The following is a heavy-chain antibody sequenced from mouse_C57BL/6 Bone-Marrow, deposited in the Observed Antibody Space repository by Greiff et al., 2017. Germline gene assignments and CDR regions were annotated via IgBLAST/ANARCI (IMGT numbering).Heavy chain of an antibody. J-gene: IGHJ2*01. Sequence: EVQLQQSGPELVKPGASVKIPCKASGYTFTDYNMDWVKQSHGKSLEWIGDINPNNGGTIYNQKFKGKATLTVDKSSSTAYMELRSLTSEDTAVYYCARHPTMVIYFDYWGQGTTLTVSS. CDR2: INPNNGGT. V-gene: IGHV1-18*01. CDR1: GYTFTDYN. CDR3: ARHPTMVIYFDY. D-gene: IGHD2-9*01.